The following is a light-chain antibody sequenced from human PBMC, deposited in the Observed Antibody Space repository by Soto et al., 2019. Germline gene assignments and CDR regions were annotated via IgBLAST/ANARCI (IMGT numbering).Light chain of an antibody. CDR3: QQYGRSLT. CDR2: GAS. CDR1: QSISSSY. Sequence: EIVLTQSPGTLSLSPVKRATLSCRASQSISSSYLAWYQQRPGQTPRLLIYGASSRATGIPDRFSGSGSGTDFSLTITRLEPEDSAVYYCQQYGRSLTFGGGTKVDIK. V-gene: IGKV3-20*01. J-gene: IGKJ4*01.